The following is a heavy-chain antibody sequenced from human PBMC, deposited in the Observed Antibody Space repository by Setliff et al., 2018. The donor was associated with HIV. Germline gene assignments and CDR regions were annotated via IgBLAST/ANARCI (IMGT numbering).Heavy chain of an antibody. CDR3: VRGKRYAYTSGGLDV. CDR2: INQVESEK. J-gene: IGHJ6*02. CDR1: GFTFSSFW. D-gene: IGHD3-16*01. Sequence: GGSLRLSCAASGFTFSSFWMSWVRQAPGKGLERVANINQVESEKYYVDSVKGRFTISRDNAKNSLYLQMNSLGVEDTAIYFCVRGKRYAYTSGGLDVWGQGTTVTVSS. V-gene: IGHV3-7*01.